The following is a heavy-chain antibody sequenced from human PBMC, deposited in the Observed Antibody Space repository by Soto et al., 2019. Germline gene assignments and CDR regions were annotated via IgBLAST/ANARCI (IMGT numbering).Heavy chain of an antibody. CDR2: INHSGST. CDR3: ARARAAYYGSENSYRGGFSYFDH. V-gene: IGHV4-34*01. CDR1: GGSLSGNY. D-gene: IGHD3-10*01. J-gene: IGHJ4*02. Sequence: QVLLQQWGAGLLKPSETLSLTCAVYGGSLSGNYWTWIRQPPGKGLEWIGNINHSGSTIYNPSLKSRVTRAVGTSNNQFFLELSSVTAADTAVYYCARARAAYYGSENSYRGGFSYFDHWGQGTLATVSS.